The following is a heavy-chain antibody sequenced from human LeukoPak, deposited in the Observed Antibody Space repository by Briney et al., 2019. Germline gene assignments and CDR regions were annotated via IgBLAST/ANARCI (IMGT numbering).Heavy chain of an antibody. Sequence: GGSLRLSCAASGFTFSSYAMHWVRQAPGKRLERVAVISYDGSNKYYADSVKGRFTISRDNSKNTLYLQMNSLRAEDTAVYYCAREARGYSYGDFDYWGQGTLVTVSS. J-gene: IGHJ4*02. CDR3: AREARGYSYGDFDY. V-gene: IGHV3-30-3*01. CDR1: GFTFSSYA. D-gene: IGHD5-18*01. CDR2: ISYDGSNK.